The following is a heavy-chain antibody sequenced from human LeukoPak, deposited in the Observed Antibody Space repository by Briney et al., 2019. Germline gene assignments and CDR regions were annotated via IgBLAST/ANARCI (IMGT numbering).Heavy chain of an antibody. Sequence: PGRSLRLSCGASGFTFSSCGMHWVRQAPGKGLEWVAVISYDGSNKLYADSVKGRFTLSRDNSKNTLSLQMNSLRPEDTAVYYCASGCSNYDSSGYCFEHWGQGTLVTVSS. CDR3: ASGCSNYDSSGYCFEH. V-gene: IGHV3-30*03. CDR1: GFTFSSCG. CDR2: ISYDGSNK. D-gene: IGHD3-22*01. J-gene: IGHJ4*02.